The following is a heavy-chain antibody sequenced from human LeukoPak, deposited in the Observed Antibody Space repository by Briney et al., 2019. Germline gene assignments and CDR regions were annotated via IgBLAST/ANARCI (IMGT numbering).Heavy chain of an antibody. CDR2: INPNSGGT. D-gene: IGHD2-2*01. J-gene: IGHJ6*02. V-gene: IGHV1-2*02. CDR3: ARDMMGYCSSTSCYVQYYYYGMDV. Sequence: ASVKVSCKASGYTFTGYYMHWVRQAPGQGLEWMGWINPNSGGTNYAQKFQGRVTMTRDTSISTAYMELSRLRSDDTAVYYCARDMMGYCSSTSCYVQYYYYGMDVWGQGTTVTVSS. CDR1: GYTFTGYY.